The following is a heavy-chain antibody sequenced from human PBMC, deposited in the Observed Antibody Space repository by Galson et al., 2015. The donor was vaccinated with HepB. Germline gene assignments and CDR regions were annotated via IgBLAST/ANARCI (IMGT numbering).Heavy chain of an antibody. CDR3: ARTRTYGSGSYVFDY. V-gene: IGHV4-4*02. CDR2: IYHSGST. J-gene: IGHJ4*02. D-gene: IGHD3-10*01. Sequence: SETLSLTCAVSGGSISSRNWWSWVRQPPGKGLEWIGEIYHSGSTNYNPSLKSRVTISVDKSKNQFSLKLSSVTAADTAVYYCARTRTYGSGSYVFDYWGQGALVTVSS. CDR1: GGSISSRNW.